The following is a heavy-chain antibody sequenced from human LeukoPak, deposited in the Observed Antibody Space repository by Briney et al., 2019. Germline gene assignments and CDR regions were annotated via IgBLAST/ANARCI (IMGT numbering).Heavy chain of an antibody. CDR3: ARESDGYEIDY. D-gene: IGHD5-12*01. J-gene: IGHJ4*02. Sequence: SETLSLTCSVSDGSINSYYWSWIRQPPGKGLEWIGYIYYSGSTNYNPSLKSRVTISVDTSKNQFSLKLSSVTAADTAVYYCARESDGYEIDYWGQGTLVTVSS. CDR2: IYYSGST. CDR1: DGSINSYY. V-gene: IGHV4-59*01.